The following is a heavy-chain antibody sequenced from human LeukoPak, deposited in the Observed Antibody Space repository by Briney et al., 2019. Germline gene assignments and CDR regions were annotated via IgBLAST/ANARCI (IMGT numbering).Heavy chain of an antibody. J-gene: IGHJ4*02. CDR3: ARDKLWFGEWPFDY. CDR2: FNPNSGGT. Sequence: ASVKLSCKASGYTFTGYYMHWVPQSPGQGLEWMGWFNPNSGGTNYAQKFQGRVNMTRDTSISTPYMELSRLRSDDTAVYYCARDKLWFGEWPFDYWGQGTLVTVSS. V-gene: IGHV1-2*02. CDR1: GYTFTGYY. D-gene: IGHD3-10*01.